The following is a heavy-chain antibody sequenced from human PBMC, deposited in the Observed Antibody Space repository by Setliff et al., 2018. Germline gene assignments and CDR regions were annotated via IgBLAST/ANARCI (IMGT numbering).Heavy chain of an antibody. D-gene: IGHD3-16*01. V-gene: IGHV3-7*01. J-gene: IGHJ4*02. CDR1: GFTFSSYS. Sequence: PGGSLRLSCAASGFTFSSYSMNWVRQAPGKGLEWVANIKQDGSEKYYVDSVKGRFTISRDNAKNSLYLQMKSLRAEDTAVYYCARDWGEYWGQGTLVTVSS. CDR2: IKQDGSEK. CDR3: ARDWGEY.